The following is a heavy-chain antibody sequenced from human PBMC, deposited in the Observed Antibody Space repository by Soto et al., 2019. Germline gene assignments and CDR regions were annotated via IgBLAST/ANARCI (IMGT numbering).Heavy chain of an antibody. D-gene: IGHD1-26*01. Sequence: QLQLQESGSGLVKPAQTLSLTCAVSGGSISSGGYSWSWIRQRPGKGLEWIGYIYHSGSTYYNPSLKSRVTTSVDRSKNQFSLKLSSVTAADKVVYYCAGTVGGRSVPFDYWGQGTLVTVSS. V-gene: IGHV4-30-2*01. CDR1: GGSISSGGYS. J-gene: IGHJ4*02. CDR2: IYHSGST. CDR3: AGTVGGRSVPFDY.